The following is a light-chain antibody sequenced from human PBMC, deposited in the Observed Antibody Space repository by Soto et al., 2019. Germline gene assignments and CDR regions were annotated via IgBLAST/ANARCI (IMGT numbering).Light chain of an antibody. CDR2: ENN. CDR1: SSNIGNNY. CDR3: VTWDSSLSAGDVV. J-gene: IGLJ2*01. Sequence: QSVLTQPPSVSAAPGQKVTISCSGSSSNIGNNYVSWYQQLPGTAPKLLIYENNKRPSGIPDRFSGSKSGTSATLGITGLQTGDEADYYSVTWDSSLSAGDVVFGGGTKVTVL. V-gene: IGLV1-51*02.